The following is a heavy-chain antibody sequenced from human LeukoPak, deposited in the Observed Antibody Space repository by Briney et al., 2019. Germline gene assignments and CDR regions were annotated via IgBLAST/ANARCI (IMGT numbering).Heavy chain of an antibody. D-gene: IGHD1-14*01. Sequence: ASVKVSCKASGYTFTGYYIHWVRQAPGQGLEWMGIINPKSGGTNYAQKFQGRVTMTRDTSTSTVYMELSSLRSEDTAVYYCARSIPGNLDFWGQGTLVTVSS. CDR3: ARSIPGNLDF. CDR1: GYTFTGYY. V-gene: IGHV1-46*01. CDR2: INPKSGGT. J-gene: IGHJ4*02.